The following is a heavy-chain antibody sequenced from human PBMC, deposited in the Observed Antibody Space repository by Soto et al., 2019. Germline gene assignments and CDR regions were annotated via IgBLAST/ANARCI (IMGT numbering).Heavy chain of an antibody. CDR2: ISYDGSNT. J-gene: IGHJ4*02. D-gene: IGHD1-26*01. V-gene: IGHV3-30*18. CDR3: AKEGGLSGSYYISSSYYFDY. CDR1: GFTFSSYG. Sequence: GGSLRLSCVASGFTFSSYGMHWVRQAPGKGLEWVAIISYDGSNTYYADSVKGRFTISRDDSKNTLYLQMNSLRAEDTSVYYCAKEGGLSGSYYISSSYYFDYWGQGT.